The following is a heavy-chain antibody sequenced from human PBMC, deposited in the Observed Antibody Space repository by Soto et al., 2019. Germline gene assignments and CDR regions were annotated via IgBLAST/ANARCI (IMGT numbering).Heavy chain of an antibody. CDR2: ISYDGSNK. CDR1: GFTFSSYG. V-gene: IGHV3-30*18. D-gene: IGHD3-10*01. CDR3: EKVDYGSGDY. Sequence: QVQLVESGGGVVQPGRSLRLSCAASGFTFSSYGMHWVRQAPGKGLEWVAVISYDGSNKYYADSVKSRFTISRHNSKNALSLQMNSLRAEDTAGYYWEKVDYGSGDYWCQGTLVTVTS. J-gene: IGHJ4*02.